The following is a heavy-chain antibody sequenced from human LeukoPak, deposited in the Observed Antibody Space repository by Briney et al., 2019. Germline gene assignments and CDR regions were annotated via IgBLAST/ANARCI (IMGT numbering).Heavy chain of an antibody. Sequence: SETLSLTCTVSGGSISSYYWSWIRQPPGKGLEWIGYIYYSGSTNYNPSLKSRVTISVDTSKNQFSLKLSSVTAADTAVYYCASQDYYDSSGYYSRYWGQGTLVTVSS. D-gene: IGHD3-22*01. J-gene: IGHJ4*02. V-gene: IGHV4-59*08. CDR1: GGSISSYY. CDR2: IYYSGST. CDR3: ASQDYYDSSGYYSRY.